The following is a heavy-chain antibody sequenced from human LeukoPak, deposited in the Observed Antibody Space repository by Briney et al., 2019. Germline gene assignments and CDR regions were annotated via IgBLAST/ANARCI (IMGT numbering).Heavy chain of an antibody. CDR2: ISYDGSNK. V-gene: IGHV3-30-3*01. Sequence: GGSLRLSCAASGFTFSSYAMHWVRQAPGKGLEWVAVISYDGSNKYYADSVKGRFTISRDNSKNTLYLQMNSLRAEDTAVYYCARFLGPQLAEVDYWGQGTLVTVSS. CDR3: ARFLGPQLAEVDY. CDR1: GFTFSSYA. J-gene: IGHJ4*02. D-gene: IGHD6-13*01.